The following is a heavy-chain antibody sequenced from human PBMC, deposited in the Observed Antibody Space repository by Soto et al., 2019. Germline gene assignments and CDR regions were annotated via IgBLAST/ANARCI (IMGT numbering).Heavy chain of an antibody. CDR3: ARDQPSGTTLDWFDS. V-gene: IGHV3-21*01. CDR2: ISSSGSFM. CDR1: GFTFSSDS. J-gene: IGHJ5*01. D-gene: IGHD1-7*01. Sequence: EVQLVESGGGLVKPGGSLRLSCAASGFTFSSDSMGWVRQAPGKGLEWVASISSSGSFMNYADSVKGRFTISRDNAKNSLYLQMRSLKDEDTAVYYCARDQPSGTTLDWFDSWGQGTLVTVSS.